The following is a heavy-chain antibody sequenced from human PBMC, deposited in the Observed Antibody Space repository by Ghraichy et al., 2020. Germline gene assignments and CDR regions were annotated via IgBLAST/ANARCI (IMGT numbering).Heavy chain of an antibody. CDR1: GYSISSGYY. J-gene: IGHJ5*02. CDR3: ARHGSGWYVNWFDP. Sequence: SQTLSLTCTVSGYSISSGYYWSWIRQSPGKGLEWIGCIYHTGSTFYNPSLKSRVAISVDTSRNQFSLKLNSVTAADTAVYYCARHGSGWYVNWFDPWGQGTLVTVSS. D-gene: IGHD6-19*01. CDR2: IYHTGST. V-gene: IGHV4-38-2*02.